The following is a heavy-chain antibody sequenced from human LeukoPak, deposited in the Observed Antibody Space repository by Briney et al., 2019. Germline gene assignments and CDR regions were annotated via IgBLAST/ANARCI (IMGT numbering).Heavy chain of an antibody. CDR3: ASHYPNGSIDY. J-gene: IGHJ4*02. D-gene: IGHD3-10*01. CDR2: INHSGST. CDR1: GGSISSSSYY. V-gene: IGHV4-39*07. Sequence: SETLSLTCTVSGGSISSSSYYWGWIRQPPGKGLEWIGEINHSGSTNYNPSLKSRVTISVDTSKNQFSLKLSSVTAADTAAYYCASHYPNGSIDYWGQGTLVTVSS.